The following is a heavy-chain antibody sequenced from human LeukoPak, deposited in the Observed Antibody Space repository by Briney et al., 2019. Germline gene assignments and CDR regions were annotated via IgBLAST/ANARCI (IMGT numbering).Heavy chain of an antibody. D-gene: IGHD3-16*01. Sequence: GGSLRLSCEASGFTFSSISMNWVRQAPGKGLEWVSSISPDGETTYHADSVKGRFTTSRDNAKSSLYLQMNSLRAEDTAVYYCARDPGYALGVDYGDYWGQGPLVTVSS. J-gene: IGHJ4*02. CDR1: GFTFSSIS. V-gene: IGHV3-21*06. CDR2: ISPDGETT. CDR3: ARDPGYALGVDYGDY.